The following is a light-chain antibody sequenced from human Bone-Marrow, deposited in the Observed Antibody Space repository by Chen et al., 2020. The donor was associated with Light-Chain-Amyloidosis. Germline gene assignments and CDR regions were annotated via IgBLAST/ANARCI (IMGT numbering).Light chain of an antibody. V-gene: IGLV1-40*01. CDR1: SSNIGAGYD. J-gene: IGLJ3*02. Sequence: QSVLTQPPSVSGAPGQRVTISCPGCSSNIGAGYDVHWYQQLPATAPKLLIYGNRNRPSGVPGRFSGSKSGTSASLAITGLQAEDEAEYYCQSYDSSMSGVVFGGGTKLTVL. CDR3: QSYDSSMSGVV. CDR2: GNR.